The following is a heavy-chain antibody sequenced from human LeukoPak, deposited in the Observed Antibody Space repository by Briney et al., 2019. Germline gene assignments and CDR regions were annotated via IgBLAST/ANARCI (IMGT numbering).Heavy chain of an antibody. V-gene: IGHV1-46*01. D-gene: IGHD2-2*01. Sequence: ASVKFSCNASGYAFTSYYMHWVRQAPGQGLEWMGIINTSGGSTSYAQKFQGRVTMTRDTSTSTVYMELSSLRSEDTAVYYCARATIVPAAPFDYWGQGTLVTVSS. CDR1: GYAFTSYY. CDR2: INTSGGST. CDR3: ARATIVPAAPFDY. J-gene: IGHJ4*02.